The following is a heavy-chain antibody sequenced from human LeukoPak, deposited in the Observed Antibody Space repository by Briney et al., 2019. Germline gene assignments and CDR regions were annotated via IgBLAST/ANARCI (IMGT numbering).Heavy chain of an antibody. V-gene: IGHV3-21*01. J-gene: IGHJ3*02. D-gene: IGHD3-9*01. CDR2: ISSSSSYI. Sequence: GGSLRLSCAAPGFTFSSYSMNWVRQAPGKGLEWVSSISSSSSYIYYADSVKGRFTISRDNAKNSLYPQMNSLRAEDTAVYYCASYDIHALFDIWGQGTMVTVSS. CDR1: GFTFSSYS. CDR3: ASYDIHALFDI.